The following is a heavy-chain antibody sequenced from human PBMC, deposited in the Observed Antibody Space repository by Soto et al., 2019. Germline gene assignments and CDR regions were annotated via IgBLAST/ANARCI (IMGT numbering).Heavy chain of an antibody. V-gene: IGHV3-9*01. CDR3: AKGHDYYYYYYMDV. CDR1: GFTFDDYA. J-gene: IGHJ6*03. CDR2: ISWNSGSI. Sequence: EVQLVESGGGLVQPGRSLRLSCAASGFTFDDYAMHWVRQAPGKGLEWVSGISWNSGSIGYGDSVKGRFTISRDNAKNSLYLQMNSLRAEDTALYYCAKGHDYYYYYYMDVWGKGTTVTVSS.